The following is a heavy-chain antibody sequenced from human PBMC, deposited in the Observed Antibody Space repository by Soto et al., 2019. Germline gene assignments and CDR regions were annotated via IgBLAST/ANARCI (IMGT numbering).Heavy chain of an antibody. CDR3: ARDLRGCSGGSCSSPDYYGMDV. CDR2: IIPIFGTA. Sequence: SVKVSCKASGGTFSSYAISWVRQAPGQGLEWMGGIIPIFGTANYAQKFQGRVTITADESTSTAYMELSSLRSEDTAVYYCARDLRGCSGGSCSSPDYYGMDVWG. D-gene: IGHD2-15*01. V-gene: IGHV1-69*13. CDR1: GGTFSSYA. J-gene: IGHJ6*02.